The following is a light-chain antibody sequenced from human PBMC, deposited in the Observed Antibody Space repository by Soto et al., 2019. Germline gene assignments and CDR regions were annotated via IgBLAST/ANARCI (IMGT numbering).Light chain of an antibody. CDR3: AAWDDSLNGPYV. CDR2: SNN. Sequence: QSGLNQPPSASGTPGQRVTISCSGSSSNIGSNTVNWYQQLPGTAPKLLIYSNNQRPSGVPDRFSGSKSGTSASLAISGLQSEDEADYYCAAWDDSLNGPYVFGTGTKVTVL. V-gene: IGLV1-44*01. CDR1: SSNIGSNT. J-gene: IGLJ1*01.